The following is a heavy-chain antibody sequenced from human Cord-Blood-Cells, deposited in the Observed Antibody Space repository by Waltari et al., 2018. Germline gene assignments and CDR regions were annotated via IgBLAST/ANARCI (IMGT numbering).Heavy chain of an antibody. V-gene: IGHV1-18*01. Sequence: QVQLVQSGAEVKMPGASVKVSCKTSGSTFTSYGISWARQAPGQGLEWMGWISAYNGNTNYAQKLQGRVTMTTDTSTSTAYMELRSLRSDDTAVYYCARDGSEGKNWGLGKVVDYWGQGTLVTVSS. D-gene: IGHD7-27*01. J-gene: IGHJ4*02. CDR3: ARDGSEGKNWGLGKVVDY. CDR2: ISAYNGNT. CDR1: GSTFTSYG.